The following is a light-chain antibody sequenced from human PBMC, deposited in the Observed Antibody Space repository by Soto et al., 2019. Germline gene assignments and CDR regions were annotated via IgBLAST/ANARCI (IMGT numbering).Light chain of an antibody. CDR2: DAS. V-gene: IGKV3-11*01. CDR3: QQRSNLPPT. CDR1: QFIDRY. Sequence: NVLSHSPVTVSLSPGGRATLSSRASQFIDRYLAWYRQIPGQAPRLLIYDASNRATGIPDRFSGGGSGTDFTLTISSLEPEDFAVYYCQQRSNLPPTFGQGTRLEIK. J-gene: IGKJ5*01.